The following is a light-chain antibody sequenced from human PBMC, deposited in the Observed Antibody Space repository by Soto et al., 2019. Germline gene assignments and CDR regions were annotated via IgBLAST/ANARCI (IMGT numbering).Light chain of an antibody. CDR1: TGDVTSSHY. CDR2: DTD. CDR3: SLSYRGGRHVL. Sequence: QAVVTQQPSLTVSPGGRVTLSCGASTGDVTSSHYPYWLQQKPGQAPRPLIYDTDNKHSWTPARFSGSLLGDKAALALSGAHHEDAADYYRSLSYRGGRHVLFGGGTKLTVL. V-gene: IGLV7-46*01. J-gene: IGLJ2*01.